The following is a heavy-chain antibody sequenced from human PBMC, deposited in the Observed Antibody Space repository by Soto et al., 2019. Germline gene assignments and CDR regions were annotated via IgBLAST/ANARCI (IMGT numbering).Heavy chain of an antibody. CDR3: ARGLDGSAFDI. J-gene: IGHJ3*02. D-gene: IGHD3-3*01. Sequence: ASVKVSCKASGYTFTSYDINWVRQATGQGLEWMGWMNPNSGNTGYAQKFQGWVTMTRDTSISTAYMELSRLRSDDTAVYYCARGLDGSAFDIWGQGTMVTVSS. CDR2: MNPNSGNT. CDR1: GYTFTSYD. V-gene: IGHV1-8*01.